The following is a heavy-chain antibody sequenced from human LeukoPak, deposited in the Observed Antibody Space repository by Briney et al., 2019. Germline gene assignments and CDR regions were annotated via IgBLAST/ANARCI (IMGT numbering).Heavy chain of an antibody. Sequence: PGGSLRLSCAASGFTFSSYAMSWVRQAPGKGLEWVSAISGSGVSTYYADSVEGRFTISRDNSKNTLYLQMNSLRAEDTAVYYCAKSPYDSSGYYMDYWGQGTLVTVSS. CDR1: GFTFSSYA. V-gene: IGHV3-23*01. D-gene: IGHD3-22*01. J-gene: IGHJ4*02. CDR2: ISGSGVST. CDR3: AKSPYDSSGYYMDY.